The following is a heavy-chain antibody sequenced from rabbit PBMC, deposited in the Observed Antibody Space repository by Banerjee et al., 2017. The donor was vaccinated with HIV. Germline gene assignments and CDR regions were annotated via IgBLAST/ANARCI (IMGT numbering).Heavy chain of an antibody. Sequence: GSLKLSCKASGFDFSTYGVSWVRQAPGKGLELIACIFIVTTRTWYASWVNGRFTISKTSSTTVTLQMTSLTAADTATYFCARDLAGVIGWNFNFWGPGTLVTVS. CDR1: GFDFSTYG. CDR3: ARDLAGVIGWNFNF. V-gene: IGHV1S45*01. CDR2: IFIVTTRT. J-gene: IGHJ6*01. D-gene: IGHD4-1*01.